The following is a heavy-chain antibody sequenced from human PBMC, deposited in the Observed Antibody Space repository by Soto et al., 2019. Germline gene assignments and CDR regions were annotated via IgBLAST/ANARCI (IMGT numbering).Heavy chain of an antibody. CDR2: IYYSGST. J-gene: IGHJ4*02. Sequence: SETLSLTCTVSVGSVSGGSYYWSWVRQPPGKGLEWIGYIYYSGSTNYNPSLKGRVTISVDTSKNQFSLKLSSVTAADTAVYYCARVLGYGSGSGLEYFDYWGQGTLVTVSS. D-gene: IGHD3-10*01. CDR1: VGSVSGGSYY. V-gene: IGHV4-61*01. CDR3: ARVLGYGSGSGLEYFDY.